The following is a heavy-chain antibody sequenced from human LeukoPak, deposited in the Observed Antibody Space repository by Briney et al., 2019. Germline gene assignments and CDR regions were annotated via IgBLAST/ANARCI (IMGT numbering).Heavy chain of an antibody. Sequence: SVKVSCKASGYTFTAYYMHWVRQAPGQGLEWMGGIIPIFGTANYAQKFQGRVTITADESTSTAYMELSSLRSEDTAVYYCASRSDPYCSGGSCYWSFDYYYGMDVWGQGTTVTVSS. V-gene: IGHV1-69*13. D-gene: IGHD2-15*01. CDR2: IIPIFGTA. J-gene: IGHJ6*02. CDR1: GYTFTAYY. CDR3: ASRSDPYCSGGSCYWSFDYYYGMDV.